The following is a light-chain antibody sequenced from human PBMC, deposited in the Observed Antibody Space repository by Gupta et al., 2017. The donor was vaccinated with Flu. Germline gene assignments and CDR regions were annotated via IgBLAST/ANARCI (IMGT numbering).Light chain of an antibody. Sequence: QSALTQPASVSGSPGQSINISCTGTSSDIGISNFVSWYQQHPDKAPKLLIYQVTNRPSGVSHRFSGSKSGYTASLTISGLQAEDEADYYCKTYTSSRPFVFGTGTKVTVL. J-gene: IGLJ1*01. V-gene: IGLV2-14*01. CDR1: SSDIGISNF. CDR2: QVT. CDR3: KTYTSSRPFV.